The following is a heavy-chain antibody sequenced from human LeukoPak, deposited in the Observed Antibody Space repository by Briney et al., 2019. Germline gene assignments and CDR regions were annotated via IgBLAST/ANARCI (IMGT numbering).Heavy chain of an antibody. J-gene: IGHJ5*02. CDR1: GGSISSDY. Sequence: PSETLSLTCTVSGGSISSDYWSWIRQPPGKGLEWIGYIYYSGSTNYNPSLKSRVTISVDTSKNQFSLKLGSVTAADTAVYYCARGTTVTYNWFDPWGQGTLVTVSS. V-gene: IGHV4-59*01. CDR2: IYYSGST. D-gene: IGHD4-17*01. CDR3: ARGTTVTYNWFDP.